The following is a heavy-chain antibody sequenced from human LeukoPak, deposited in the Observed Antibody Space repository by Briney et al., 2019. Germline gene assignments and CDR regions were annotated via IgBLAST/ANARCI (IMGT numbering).Heavy chain of an antibody. CDR3: SRDSRYESSSAYNWFDP. D-gene: IGHD6-6*01. J-gene: IGHJ5*02. CDR1: GGSISSNY. Sequence: SETLSLTCNVSGGSISSNYWSWIRQPPGKGLEWIGSIYYSGSTYYNPSLKSRVTISVDTSKNQFSLKLSSVTAADTAVYYCSRDSRYESSSAYNWFDPWGQGTLVNVSS. V-gene: IGHV4-39*07. CDR2: IYYSGST.